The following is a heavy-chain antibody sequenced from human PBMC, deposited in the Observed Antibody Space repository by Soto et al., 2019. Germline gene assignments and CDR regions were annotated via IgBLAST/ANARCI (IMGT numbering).Heavy chain of an antibody. J-gene: IGHJ4*02. CDR3: ARGLGYSGSWAD. D-gene: IGHD6-6*01. CDR1: GGSFSGYY. V-gene: IGHV4-34*01. Sequence: SETLSLTCAVYGGSFSGYYWSWIRQPPGKGLEWIGEINHSGSTNYNPSLKSRVTISVDTSKNQFSLKLSSVTAADTAVYYCARGLGYSGSWADWGQGTLVTVSS. CDR2: INHSGST.